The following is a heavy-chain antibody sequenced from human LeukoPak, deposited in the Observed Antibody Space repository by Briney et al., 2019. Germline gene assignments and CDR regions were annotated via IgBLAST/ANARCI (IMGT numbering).Heavy chain of an antibody. Sequence: SETLSLTCTVSGGSISNYYWSWIRQPPGKGLEWIAFIYYSGNAHYNPSLKSRVTISVDTSKNQFSLKLSSVTAADTAVYYCARRSATLLSWFDPWGQGTLVTVSS. CDR1: GGSISNYY. CDR3: ARRSATLLSWFDP. J-gene: IGHJ5*02. D-gene: IGHD2-2*01. CDR2: IYYSGNA. V-gene: IGHV4-59*01.